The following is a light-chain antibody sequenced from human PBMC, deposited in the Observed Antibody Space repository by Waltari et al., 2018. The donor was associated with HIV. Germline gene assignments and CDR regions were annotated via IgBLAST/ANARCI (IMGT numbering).Light chain of an antibody. J-gene: IGLJ3*02. CDR2: EVR. Sequence: QSALTQPASVSGSPGQSITISCTGTRSDVGSYNLVSWYQHHPGKAPKLIISEVRKRPSGVSKRFSGSKSGTTASLTISGLQAEDEADYHCCSYAHNDPWVFGGGTRLTVL. V-gene: IGLV2-23*02. CDR1: RSDVGSYNL. CDR3: CSYAHNDPWV.